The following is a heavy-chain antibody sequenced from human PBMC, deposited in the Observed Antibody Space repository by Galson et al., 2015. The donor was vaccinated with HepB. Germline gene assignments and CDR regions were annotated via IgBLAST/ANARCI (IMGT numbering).Heavy chain of an antibody. CDR1: GFTFSTYS. Sequence: SLRLSCAASGFTFSTYSMHWVRQAPGKGLEWVAVVSHDGSNNYYADSVKGRFTISRDNSKDRLDLQMNTLRGEDTAVYYCARDHGGNVRYRYYGVDVWGQGSRVTVSS. CDR2: VSHDGSNN. J-gene: IGHJ4*02. V-gene: IGHV3-30-3*01. CDR3: ARDHGGNVRYRYYGVDV. D-gene: IGHD4-23*01.